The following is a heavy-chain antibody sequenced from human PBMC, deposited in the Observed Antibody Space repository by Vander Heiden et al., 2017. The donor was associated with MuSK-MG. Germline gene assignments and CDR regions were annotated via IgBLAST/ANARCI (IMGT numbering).Heavy chain of an antibody. Sequence: QLQLQESGPGLVKPSETLSLTCTVSGGSISSSSYYWGWIRQPPGKGLEWIGSIYYSGSTYYNPALKSRVTISVDTSKNQFSLKLRSVTAADTAVYYCARHPGIEVEIDYWGQGTLVTVSS. CDR3: ARHPGIEVEIDY. J-gene: IGHJ4*02. CDR2: IYYSGST. D-gene: IGHD6-19*01. V-gene: IGHV4-39*01. CDR1: GGSISSSSYY.